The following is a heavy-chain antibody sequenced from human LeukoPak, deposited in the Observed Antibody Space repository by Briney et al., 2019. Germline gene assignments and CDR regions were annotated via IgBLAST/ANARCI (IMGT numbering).Heavy chain of an antibody. Sequence: GGSLGLSCAASGFTFSDYYMSWIRQAPGKGLERVSYISSSGSTIYYADSVKGRFTISRDNAKSSLYLQMNSLRAEDTAVYYCARDPRFLEWLPNYGMDVWGQGTTVTVSS. CDR1: GFTFSDYY. CDR2: ISSSGSTI. J-gene: IGHJ6*02. CDR3: ARDPRFLEWLPNYGMDV. V-gene: IGHV3-11*01. D-gene: IGHD3-3*01.